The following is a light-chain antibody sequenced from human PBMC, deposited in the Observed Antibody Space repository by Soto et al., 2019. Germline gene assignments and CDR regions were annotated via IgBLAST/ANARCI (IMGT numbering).Light chain of an antibody. J-gene: IGKJ1*01. CDR2: AAS. Sequence: DIQMTQSPSSLSASVGDRVTITCRASQSINSYLNWYQQKPGKAPKVLIYAASSLQRGVPSRFSGSGSATDFTLTITSLQREDFAIYYCQQSYSAPWTFGQGTKVEIK. CDR1: QSINSY. V-gene: IGKV1-39*01. CDR3: QQSYSAPWT.